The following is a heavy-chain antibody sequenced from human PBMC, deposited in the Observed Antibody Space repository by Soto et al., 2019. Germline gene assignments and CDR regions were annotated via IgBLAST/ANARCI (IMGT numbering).Heavy chain of an antibody. CDR3: ARALGYGDYLFYFDY. V-gene: IGHV3-53*01. J-gene: IGHJ4*02. D-gene: IGHD4-17*01. CDR1: GFIVSSNY. Sequence: EVPLVESGGGLIQPGGSLRLSCAASGFIVSSNYMTWVRQAPGKGLEWVSVVYSGGSTYYADSVKGRFTISRDNSKNTLYLQMNSLKAEDTAVYYCARALGYGDYLFYFDYWGQGTLVTVSS. CDR2: VYSGGST.